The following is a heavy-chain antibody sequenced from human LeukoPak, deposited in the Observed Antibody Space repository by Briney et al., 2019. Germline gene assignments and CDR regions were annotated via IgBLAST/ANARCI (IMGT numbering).Heavy chain of an antibody. Sequence: GGSLRLSCAASGFTFSGFYMHWVRQASGKGLEWVGLIRSKPNSYTTAYAASVQGRFTISRDDSKNTAYLQMSSLKAEDTAVYYCTRQDCSGGSCSYVDYWGQGTLVTVSS. CDR2: IRSKPNSYTT. J-gene: IGHJ4*02. V-gene: IGHV3-73*01. CDR3: TRQDCSGGSCSYVDY. CDR1: GFTFSGFY. D-gene: IGHD2-15*01.